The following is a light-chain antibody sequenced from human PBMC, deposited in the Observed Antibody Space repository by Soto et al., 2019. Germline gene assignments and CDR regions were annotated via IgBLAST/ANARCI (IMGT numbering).Light chain of an antibody. V-gene: IGKV1-12*01. CDR3: QLADTFPIT. CDR2: AAS. J-gene: IGKJ5*01. Sequence: DIQITQSTSSVSASIGDRVTIRCQASQGISRSLAWYRQKPGKAPKLLIYAASSLQSGVPSRFSGSGFGTDFTLTISSLQPEDSAIYYCQLADTFPITFAQGTRLEIK. CDR1: QGISRS.